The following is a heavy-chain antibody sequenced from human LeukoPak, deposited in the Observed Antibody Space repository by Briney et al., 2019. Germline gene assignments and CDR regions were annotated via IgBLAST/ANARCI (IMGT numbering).Heavy chain of an antibody. J-gene: IGHJ4*02. CDR1: GFTFSNAW. CDR2: IKSKTDGGTT. D-gene: IGHD5-18*01. Sequence: GGSLRLSCSVSGFTFSNAWMSWVRQAPGKGLEWVGRIKSKTDGGTTDYAAPVKGRFTISRDDSKNTLYLQMNSLKTEDTAVYYCTTDFVGSIQLWSYWGQGTLVTVSS. V-gene: IGHV3-15*01. CDR3: TTDFVGSIQLWSY.